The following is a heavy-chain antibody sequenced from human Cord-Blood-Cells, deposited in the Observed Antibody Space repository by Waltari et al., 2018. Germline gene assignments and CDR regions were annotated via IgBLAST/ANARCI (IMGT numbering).Heavy chain of an antibody. CDR3: ARNGVGATGMSMYYYYYMDV. J-gene: IGHJ6*03. V-gene: IGHV4-59*01. CDR2: IYYSGST. D-gene: IGHD1-26*01. Sequence: QVQLQESGPGLVKPSETLSLTCTVSGGSISSYYWSWIRQPPGKGLEWIGYIYYSGSTNDTPSLKSRVTISVDTSKNQCSLKLSSVTAADTAVYYCARNGVGATGMSMYYYYYMDVWGKGTTVTVSS. CDR1: GGSISSYY.